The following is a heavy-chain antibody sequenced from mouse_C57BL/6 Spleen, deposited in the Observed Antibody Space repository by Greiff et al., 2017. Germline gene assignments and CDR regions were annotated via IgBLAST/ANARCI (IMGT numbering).Heavy chain of an antibody. Sequence: EVKVEESGEGLVKPGGSLKLSCAASGFTFSSYAMSWVRQTPEKRLEWVAYISSGGDYIYYADTVKGRFTISRDNARNTLYLQMSSLKSEDTAMYYCTREGDLPYAMDYWGQGTSVTVSS. CDR2: ISSGGDYI. CDR3: TREGDLPYAMDY. J-gene: IGHJ4*01. V-gene: IGHV5-9-1*02. CDR1: GFTFSSYA.